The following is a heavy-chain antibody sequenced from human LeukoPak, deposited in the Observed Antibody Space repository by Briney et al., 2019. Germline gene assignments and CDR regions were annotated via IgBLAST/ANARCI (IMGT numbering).Heavy chain of an antibody. V-gene: IGHV1-8*01. CDR1: GYTFTSYD. Sequence: ASVKVSCEASGYTFTSYDINWVRQAPGQGLEWEGWMNPNSGNTGSAQKVQGRITITMNTSISTAYMELSSLRSEDTAVYYCARIYYRRSDYHYYYMDVWGEGTTVTVSS. CDR3: ARIYYRRSDYHYYYMDV. J-gene: IGHJ6*03. D-gene: IGHD3-10*01. CDR2: MNPNSGNT.